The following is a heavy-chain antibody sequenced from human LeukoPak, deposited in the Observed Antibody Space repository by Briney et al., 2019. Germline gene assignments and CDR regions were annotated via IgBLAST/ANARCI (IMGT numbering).Heavy chain of an antibody. J-gene: IGHJ5*02. D-gene: IGHD2-15*01. Sequence: PGGSLRLSCAASGFTVSSNYMSWVRQAPGKGLEWVSVIYSGGSTYYADSVKGRFTISRDNSKNTLYLQMNSLRAEDTAVYYCARDLIACSGGSCYSEGWFDPWGQGTLVTVSS. CDR3: ARDLIACSGGSCYSEGWFDP. CDR2: IYSGGST. V-gene: IGHV3-66*01. CDR1: GFTVSSNY.